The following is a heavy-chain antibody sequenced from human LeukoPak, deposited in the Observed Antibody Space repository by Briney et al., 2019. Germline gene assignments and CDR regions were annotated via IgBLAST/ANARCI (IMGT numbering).Heavy chain of an antibody. CDR2: INDAGRTT. Sequence: PGGSMRLSCATSGFTFNTYAMNWVRQAPGKGLEWVSTINDAGRTTYYADSVKGRFTISRDNSKNTVYLQMNNLRAEDTALYYCTNQPILAGSIGSWGQGTLVTVSS. D-gene: IGHD3-9*01. CDR3: TNQPILAGSIGS. J-gene: IGHJ4*02. V-gene: IGHV3-23*01. CDR1: GFTFNTYA.